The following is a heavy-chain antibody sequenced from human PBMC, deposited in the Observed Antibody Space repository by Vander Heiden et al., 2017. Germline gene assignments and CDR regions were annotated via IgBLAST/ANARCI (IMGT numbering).Heavy chain of an antibody. D-gene: IGHD3-3*01. CDR1: GLICSSHS. Sequence: EVQLVESGGGLVKPGGSLRLSSAASGLICSSHSMHWVRQAPGKGLEWVSSISISSSYIYYADSVKGRFTISRDNAKNSLYLQMNSLRAEDTAVYYCARDEGITILGGPPDAFDIWGQGTMVTVSS. V-gene: IGHV3-21*01. CDR2: ISISSSYI. CDR3: ARDEGITILGGPPDAFDI. J-gene: IGHJ3*02.